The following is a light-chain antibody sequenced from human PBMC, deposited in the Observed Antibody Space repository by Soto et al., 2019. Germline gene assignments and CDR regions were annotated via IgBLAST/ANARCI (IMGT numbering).Light chain of an antibody. Sequence: DIQMTQSPSSLSASVGGRVTITCRASQSISSHLNWYQHKPGKAPKLLIYAASSLQSEVPSRFSGSGSGTDFTLTISSLQPEDFATYYCQQSYNTPRTFGQGTKVEIK. CDR1: QSISSH. CDR3: QQSYNTPRT. J-gene: IGKJ1*01. CDR2: AAS. V-gene: IGKV1-39*01.